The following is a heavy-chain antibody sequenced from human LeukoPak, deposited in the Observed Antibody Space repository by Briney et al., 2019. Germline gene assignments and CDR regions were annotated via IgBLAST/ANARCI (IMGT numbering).Heavy chain of an antibody. D-gene: IGHD5-12*01. CDR2: VVPMFGIR. V-gene: IGHV1-2*02. Sequence: GVSVKVSCKAPGYTFIGYYLHWVRQAPGQGLEWMGRVVPMFGIRNYPQTFRGRVNITADKATNTVYMELRSLRAEDTAIYYCATEPSRSYSFDHLDFWGLGTPVTVSS. CDR3: ATEPSRSYSFDHLDF. CDR1: GYTFIGYY. J-gene: IGHJ4*02.